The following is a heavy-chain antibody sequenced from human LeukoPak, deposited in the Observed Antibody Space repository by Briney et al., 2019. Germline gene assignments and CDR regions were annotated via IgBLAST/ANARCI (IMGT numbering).Heavy chain of an antibody. CDR2: ISGSGGST. J-gene: IGHJ4*02. CDR3: AKRLYDSSGYNDY. Sequence: GGSLRLSCAASGFTFSSYGMSWVRQAPGKGLEWVSAISGSGGSTYYADSVKGRFTISRDNSKNTLYLQMNSLRAEDTAVYYRAKRLYDSSGYNDYWGQGTLVTVSS. V-gene: IGHV3-23*01. D-gene: IGHD3-22*01. CDR1: GFTFSSYG.